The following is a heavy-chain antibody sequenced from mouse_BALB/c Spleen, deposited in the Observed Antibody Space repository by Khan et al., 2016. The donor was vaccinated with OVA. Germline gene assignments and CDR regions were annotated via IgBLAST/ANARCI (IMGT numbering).Heavy chain of an antibody. D-gene: IGHD2-14*01. CDR1: GYTFTSYT. V-gene: IGHV1-4*01. Sequence: QVQLKESGAELARPGASVKMSCKASGYTFTSYTIHWIKLRPGQGLEWIGFINPSNGYTNYNQKFKDKATLTADKSSTTVYMQQSSLTSDDSAVYNCVRDGAYHRNDGWFAYWGQGTLVTVSA. J-gene: IGHJ3*01. CDR3: VRDGAYHRNDGWFAY. CDR2: INPSNGYT.